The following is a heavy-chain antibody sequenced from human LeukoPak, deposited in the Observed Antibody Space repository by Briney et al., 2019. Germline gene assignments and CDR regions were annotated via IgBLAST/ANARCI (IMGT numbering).Heavy chain of an antibody. Sequence: EASVKVSCKASGYTFTSYYMHWVRQAPGQGLEWMGIINPSGGSTSYAQKFQGRVTMTRDTSTSSVYMELSSLRSEDTAVYYCARERRYFDWLLSPRGYFQHWGQGTLVTVSS. CDR2: INPSGGST. J-gene: IGHJ1*01. CDR3: ARERRYFDWLLSPRGYFQH. V-gene: IGHV1-46*01. CDR1: GYTFTSYY. D-gene: IGHD3-9*01.